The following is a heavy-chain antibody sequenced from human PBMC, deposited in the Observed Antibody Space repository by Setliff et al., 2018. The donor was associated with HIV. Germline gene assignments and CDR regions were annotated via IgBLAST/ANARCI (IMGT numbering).Heavy chain of an antibody. CDR3: ASARIPTGGTSTSLDY. D-gene: IGHD1-1*01. J-gene: IGHJ4*02. V-gene: IGHV3-74*01. CDR1: EFTFSRYW. Sequence: GGSLRLSCAASEFTFSRYWMVWVRQAPGKGLLWVSRISSDAITTTYADSVKGRFTISRDNAKNTLYLQMNSLRAEDTAVYYCASARIPTGGTSTSLDYWGQGTLVTVSS. CDR2: ISSDAITT.